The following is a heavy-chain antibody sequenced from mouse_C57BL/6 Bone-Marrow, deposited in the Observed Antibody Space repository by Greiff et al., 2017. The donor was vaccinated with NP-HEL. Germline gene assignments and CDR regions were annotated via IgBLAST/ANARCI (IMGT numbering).Heavy chain of an antibody. CDR3: ARSKGYYYGSSDLYYYAMDY. CDR2: IDPSDSYT. D-gene: IGHD1-1*01. CDR1: GYTFTSYW. V-gene: IGHV1-50*01. Sequence: QVQLKQPGAELVKPGASVKLSCKASGYTFTSYWMQWVKQRPGQGLEWIGEIDPSDSYTNYNQKFKGKATLTVDTSSSTAYMQLSSLTSEDSAVYYCARSKGYYYGSSDLYYYAMDYWGQGTSVTVSS. J-gene: IGHJ4*01.